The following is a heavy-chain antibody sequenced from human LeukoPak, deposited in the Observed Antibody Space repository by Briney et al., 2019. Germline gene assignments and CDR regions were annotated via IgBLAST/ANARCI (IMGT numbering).Heavy chain of an antibody. Sequence: SETLSLTCAVSGGSISSSNWWSWVRQPPGKGLEWIGEIYHSGSTNYNPSLKSRVTISVDKSKNQFSLKLSSVTAADTAVYYCARRNGYYDSSGYRYWGQGTLVTVSS. J-gene: IGHJ4*02. CDR3: ARRNGYYDSSGYRY. D-gene: IGHD3-22*01. V-gene: IGHV4-4*02. CDR1: GGSISSSNW. CDR2: IYHSGST.